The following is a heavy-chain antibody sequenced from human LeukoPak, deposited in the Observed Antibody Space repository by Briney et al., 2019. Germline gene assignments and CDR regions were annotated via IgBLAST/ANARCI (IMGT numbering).Heavy chain of an antibody. Sequence: ASVKVSCKASGYTFIGYYIHWVRQAPGQGLEWMGRINPNSGGTNYAQRFQGGVTMTRDTSISTAYMELSRLRSDDTAVYYCARGLDTYYFDSSGYYHGDYWGQGTLVTVSS. CDR1: GYTFIGYY. V-gene: IGHV1-2*06. J-gene: IGHJ4*02. CDR2: INPNSGGT. CDR3: ARGLDTYYFDSSGYYHGDY. D-gene: IGHD3-22*01.